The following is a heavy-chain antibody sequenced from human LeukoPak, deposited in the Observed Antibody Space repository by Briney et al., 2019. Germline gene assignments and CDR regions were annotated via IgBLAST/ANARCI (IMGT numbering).Heavy chain of an antibody. CDR1: GFTFSNYW. Sequence: AGSLRLSCAASGFTFSNYWMTWLRQAPGRELEWVANINKDERENSYVDSVKGRFTTSRDNAKNSLYLQMNSLRAEDTAVYYCARGPFVVISYWGQGTLVTVSS. CDR2: INKDEREN. CDR3: ARGPFVVISY. V-gene: IGHV3-7*01. D-gene: IGHD3-22*01. J-gene: IGHJ4*02.